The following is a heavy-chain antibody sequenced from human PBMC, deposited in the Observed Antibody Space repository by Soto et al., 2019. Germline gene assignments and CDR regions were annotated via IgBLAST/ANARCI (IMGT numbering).Heavy chain of an antibody. CDR3: AAGSLGNWFVP. Sequence: PSETLSLTCTVSGGSISSYYWSWIRQPPGKGLEWIGYIYYSGSTNYNPSLKSRVTISVDTSKNQFSLKLSSVTAADTAAYYCAAGSLGNWFVPWGKGTLVTVPQ. CDR2: IYYSGST. D-gene: IGHD6-13*01. V-gene: IGHV4-59*01. CDR1: GGSISSYY. J-gene: IGHJ5*02.